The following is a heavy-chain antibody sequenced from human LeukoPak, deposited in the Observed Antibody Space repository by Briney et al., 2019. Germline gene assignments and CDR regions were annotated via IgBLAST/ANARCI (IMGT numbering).Heavy chain of an antibody. D-gene: IGHD3-22*01. CDR2: IYTSGST. J-gene: IGHJ3*02. CDR3: ARDLYIDSSGYDAFDI. Sequence: SETLSLTCTVSGGSISSYYWSWIRQPAGKGLEWTGRIYTSGSTNYNPSLKSRVTMSVDTSKNQFSLKLSSVTAADTAVYYCARDLYIDSSGYDAFDIWGQGTMVTVSS. CDR1: GGSISSYY. V-gene: IGHV4-4*07.